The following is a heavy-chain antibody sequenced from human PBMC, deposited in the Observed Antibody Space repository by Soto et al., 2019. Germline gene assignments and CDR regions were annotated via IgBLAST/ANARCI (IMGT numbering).Heavy chain of an antibody. CDR2: IIPIFGTA. V-gene: IGHV1-69*13. J-gene: IGHJ3*02. CDR1: GGTFSSYA. D-gene: IGHD2-15*01. CDR3: ARGGSGYCSGGSCYVEHAFDI. Sequence: SVKVSCKASGGTFSSYAISWVRQAPGQGLEWMGGIIPIFGTANYAQKFQGRVTITADESTSTAYMELSSLRSEDTAVYYCARGGSGYCSGGSCYVEHAFDIWGQGTMVTVS.